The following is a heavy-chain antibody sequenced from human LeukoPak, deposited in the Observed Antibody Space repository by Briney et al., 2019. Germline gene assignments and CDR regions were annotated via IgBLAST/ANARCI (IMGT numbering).Heavy chain of an antibody. CDR1: SGSISSGGYF. CDR3: RAYCGGDCYSYFYCGMDV. Sequence: SDTLSLICTVSSGSISSGGYFWRWIRQHPGKGLEWYGYIYYSGSTYYNPSLKSRVTISVDKSKNQFSLKLSSVTAADTAVYYCRAYCGGDCYSYFYCGMDVWGQGTTVTVSS. J-gene: IGHJ6*02. D-gene: IGHD2-21*02. V-gene: IGHV4-31*03. CDR2: IYYSGST.